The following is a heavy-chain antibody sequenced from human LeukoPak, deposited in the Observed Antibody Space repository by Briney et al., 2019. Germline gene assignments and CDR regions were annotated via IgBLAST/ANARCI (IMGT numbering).Heavy chain of an antibody. D-gene: IGHD6-19*01. V-gene: IGHV3-48*02. CDR2: ISTTNNI. CDR1: GFTFSDYS. J-gene: IGHJ4*02. Sequence: PGGSLRLSCAASGFTFSDYSMTWVRQAPGKGLEWVSYISTTNNIYYADSVKGRFTISRDNAKNSLYLQMTNLSDEDTAVYHCARVSSGRQWVPLDSWGQGTLVTVSS. CDR3: ARVSSGRQWVPLDS.